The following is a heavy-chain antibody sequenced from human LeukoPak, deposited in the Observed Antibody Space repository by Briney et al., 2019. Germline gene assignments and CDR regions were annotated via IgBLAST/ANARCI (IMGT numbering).Heavy chain of an antibody. D-gene: IGHD3-10*01. CDR2: ISGSGGRT. CDR3: ARMLSGREFDY. V-gene: IGHV3-23*01. Sequence: TGGPLRLSCAASGFTFYNYAMSWVRQAPGKGLEWVSSISGSGGRTYYADSVKGRFTISRDNSKNTLYLQMNSLRAEDTSVHYCARMLSGREFDYWGQGTLVTVSS. J-gene: IGHJ4*02. CDR1: GFTFYNYA.